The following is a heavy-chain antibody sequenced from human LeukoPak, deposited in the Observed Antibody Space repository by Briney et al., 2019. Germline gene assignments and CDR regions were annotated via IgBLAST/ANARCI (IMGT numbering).Heavy chain of an antibody. CDR1: GGSISNYY. V-gene: IGHV4-59*01. J-gene: IGHJ4*02. Sequence: PSETLSLTCAVSGGSISNYYWSWIRQSPEEGLEWIGYIYYSGHTNYNPSLKSRVTMSVDTSKNQFSLKVTSVTAADTAVYYCARGGTRDNWVYYIDYWGQGTLVTVSS. CDR2: IYYSGHT. CDR3: ARGGTRDNWVYYIDY. D-gene: IGHD1-1*01.